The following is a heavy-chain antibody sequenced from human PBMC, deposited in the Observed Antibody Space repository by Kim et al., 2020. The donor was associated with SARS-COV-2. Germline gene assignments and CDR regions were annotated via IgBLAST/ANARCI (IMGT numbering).Heavy chain of an antibody. Sequence: ASVKVSCKASGYTFTSYGISWVRQAPGHGLEWMGWISAYNCNTNYAQKLQGRVTMTTDTSTSTAYMELRSLRSDDTAVYYCARPLPSGGDYGYWYFDLWGRGTLVTVSS. CDR1: GYTFTSYG. CDR3: ARPLPSGGDYGYWYFDL. D-gene: IGHD4-17*01. J-gene: IGHJ2*01. V-gene: IGHV1-18*04. CDR2: ISAYNCNT.